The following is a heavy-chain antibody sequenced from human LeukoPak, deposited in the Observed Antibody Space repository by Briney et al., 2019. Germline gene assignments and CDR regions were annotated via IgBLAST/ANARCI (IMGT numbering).Heavy chain of an antibody. CDR2: ISISSNYI. Sequence: GGSLRLSCAASGLTFSNYNMNWVRQAPGKGLEWVSCISISSNYIYYPDSVKGRFTISRDNAKNSLYLQMNSLRAEDTAVYYCARDGGGGLDYWGQGTLVTVSS. CDR3: ARDGGGGLDY. J-gene: IGHJ4*02. V-gene: IGHV3-21*01. D-gene: IGHD2-15*01. CDR1: GLTFSNYN.